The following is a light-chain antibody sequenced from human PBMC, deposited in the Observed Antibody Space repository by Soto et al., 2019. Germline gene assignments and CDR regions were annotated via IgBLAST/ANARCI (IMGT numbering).Light chain of an antibody. CDR2: SVS. CDR1: SSDIGAYDH. CDR3: FSYTVSRSSV. J-gene: IGLJ1*01. V-gene: IGLV2-14*01. Sequence: QSALTQPASVSGSPGQSITISCSGTSSDIGAYDHVAWYQQLTGKSPKLMIYSVSNRPSGVSNRFSGSKSGNTASLTISGLQAEDEADYYCFSYTVSRSSVFGSGTKLTVL.